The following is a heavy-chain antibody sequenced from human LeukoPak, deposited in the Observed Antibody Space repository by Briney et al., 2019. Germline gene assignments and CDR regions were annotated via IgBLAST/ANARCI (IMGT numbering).Heavy chain of an antibody. J-gene: IGHJ5*02. V-gene: IGHV4-59*01. CDR3: ARVVYANMVHWFDP. CDR2: IYYSGST. D-gene: IGHD2-8*01. CDR1: GGSISSYY. Sequence: PSETLSLTCTVSGGSISSYYWSWIRQPPGKGLEWIGYIYYSGSTNYNPSLKIRVTISVDTSKNQFSLKLSSVTAADTAVYYCARVVYANMVHWFDPWGQGTLVTVSS.